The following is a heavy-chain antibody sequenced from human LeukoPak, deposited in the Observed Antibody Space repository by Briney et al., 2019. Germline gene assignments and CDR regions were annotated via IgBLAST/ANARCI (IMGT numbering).Heavy chain of an antibody. D-gene: IGHD1-26*01. Sequence: GASVKVSCKASGYTFISYALHWVRQAPEQRLEWMGWMNPNSGNTGYAQKFQGRVTMTRNTSISTAYMELSSLRSEDTAVYYCARVSGSYYQGWFDPWGQGTLVTVSS. CDR2: MNPNSGNT. V-gene: IGHV1-8*02. CDR1: GYTFISYA. CDR3: ARVSGSYYQGWFDP. J-gene: IGHJ5*02.